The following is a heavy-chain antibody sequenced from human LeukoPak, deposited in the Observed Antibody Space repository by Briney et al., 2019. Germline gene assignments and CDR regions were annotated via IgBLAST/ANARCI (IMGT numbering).Heavy chain of an antibody. Sequence: GGSLRLSCAASGFTFSSYSMNWVRQAPGKGLEWVSYISSSSSTIYYADSVKGRFTISRDNAKNSLYLQMNSLRAEDTAVYYCARDRSYCSGGSCYGSYFDYWGQGTLVTVPS. CDR1: GFTFSSYS. V-gene: IGHV3-48*04. J-gene: IGHJ4*02. CDR3: ARDRSYCSGGSCYGSYFDY. CDR2: ISSSSSTI. D-gene: IGHD2-15*01.